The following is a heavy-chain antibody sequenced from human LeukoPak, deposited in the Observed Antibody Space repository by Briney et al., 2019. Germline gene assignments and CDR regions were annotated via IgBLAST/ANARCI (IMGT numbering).Heavy chain of an antibody. CDR1: GFTFDDYG. CDR3: ARGAAADLYYMDV. CDR2: INWKGGST. V-gene: IGHV3-20*04. D-gene: IGHD6-13*01. Sequence: GGSLRLSCAASGFTFDDYGMSWVRQAPGKGLEWVSGINWKGGSTGYADSVKGRFTMSGDNAKNSLYLQMNSLRAEDTALYYCARGAAADLYYMDVWGKGTTVTVSS. J-gene: IGHJ6*03.